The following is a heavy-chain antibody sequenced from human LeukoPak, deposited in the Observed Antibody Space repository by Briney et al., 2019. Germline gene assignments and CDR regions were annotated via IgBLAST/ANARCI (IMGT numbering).Heavy chain of an antibody. D-gene: IGHD1-14*01. J-gene: IGHJ3*02. CDR2: ISGSGGRT. CDR1: GFTFNNYA. V-gene: IGHV3-23*01. CDR3: AKPARTDAFDI. Sequence: GGSLRLSCAASGFTFNNYAMNWVRQAPGKGLEWVSSISGSGGRTYYADSVKGRFTIPRDNSKNTLYLQMNSLRAEDTAVYYCAKPARTDAFDIWGQGTMVTVSS.